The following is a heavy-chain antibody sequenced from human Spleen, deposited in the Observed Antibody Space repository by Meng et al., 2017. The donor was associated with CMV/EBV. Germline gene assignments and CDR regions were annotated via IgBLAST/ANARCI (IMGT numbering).Heavy chain of an antibody. CDR2: IRYDGIYK. V-gene: IGHV3-30*02. D-gene: IGHD6-13*01. CDR1: GFTFSSYA. J-gene: IGHJ4*02. CDR3: AKDRIYSSNWYGYPDY. Sequence: GGSLRLSCAASGFTFSSYAMHWVRQAPGKGLEWVAFIRYDGIYKSYADSVKGRFTISRDNSKNSLYLQMDSLRAEDTAVYYCAKDRIYSSNWYGYPDYWGQGTLVTVSS.